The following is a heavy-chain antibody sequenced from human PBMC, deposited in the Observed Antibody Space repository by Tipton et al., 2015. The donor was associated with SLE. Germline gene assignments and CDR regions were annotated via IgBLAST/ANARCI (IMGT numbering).Heavy chain of an antibody. CDR3: ARAPHDSIHYGMDV. V-gene: IGHV4-59*01. D-gene: IGHD1-1*01. CDR1: GGSISSYY. J-gene: IGHJ6*02. CDR2: IYYSGST. Sequence: TLSLTCTVSGGSISSYYWSWIRQPPGKGLEWIGYIYYSGSTNYNPSLKRRVTISVDTSKNQFSLKLSSVTAADTAVYYCARAPHDSIHYGMDVWGQGTTVTVSS.